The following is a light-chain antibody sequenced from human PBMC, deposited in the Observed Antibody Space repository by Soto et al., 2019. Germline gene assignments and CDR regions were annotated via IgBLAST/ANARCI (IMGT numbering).Light chain of an antibody. CDR1: NSDVGGYNY. CDR3: SSYTTTNTLYV. Sequence: QSALAQPASVSGSPGQSITIPCTGTNSDVGGYNYVSWYQHHPGKAPKLMIYEVFNRPSGVSSRFSGSKSGSTASLTISGLQAEDEDDYYCSSYTTTNTLYVFGTGTKGTVL. V-gene: IGLV2-14*01. CDR2: EVF. J-gene: IGLJ1*01.